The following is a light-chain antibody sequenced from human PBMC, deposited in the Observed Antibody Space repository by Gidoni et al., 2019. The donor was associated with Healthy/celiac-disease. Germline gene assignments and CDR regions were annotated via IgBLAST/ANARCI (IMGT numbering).Light chain of an antibody. V-gene: IGKV1-33*01. CDR1: QDISNY. J-gene: IGKJ2*01. Sequence: DIQLTQSPSSLSASVGDRVTITCQASQDISNYLNWYHQKPGKAPKLLIYDAANLETGVPSRFSGRGSGTDFTFTISSLKPEDIATYYCQQYDNLPYTFGQGTKLEIK. CDR3: QQYDNLPYT. CDR2: DAA.